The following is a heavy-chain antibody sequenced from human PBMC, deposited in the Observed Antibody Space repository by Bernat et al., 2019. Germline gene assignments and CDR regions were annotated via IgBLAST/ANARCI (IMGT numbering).Heavy chain of an antibody. V-gene: IGHV4-39*01. CDR3: ARIRFDSGINGWLFAFDI. D-gene: IGHD3-22*01. CDR1: GGSISSSSYY. CDR2: IHYSGSA. J-gene: IGHJ3*02. Sequence: QLQLQESGPGLVKPPETLSLTCTVSGGSISSSSYYWGWICQPPGKGLEWIGSIHYSGSAYYNPSLKSRVTISVDTSKNQFSLRLSSVTAADTAVYYCARIRFDSGINGWLFAFDIWGQGTMVTVSS.